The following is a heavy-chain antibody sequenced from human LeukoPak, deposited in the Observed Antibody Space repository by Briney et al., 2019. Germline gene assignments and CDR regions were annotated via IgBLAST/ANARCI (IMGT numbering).Heavy chain of an antibody. CDR2: ISSSSSYT. J-gene: IGHJ4*02. V-gene: IGHV3-11*06. D-gene: IGHD5-12*01. Sequence: GGSLRLSCAASGFTFSDYYMSWIRQAPGKGLEWVSYISSSSSYTNYADSVKGRFTISRDNAKNSLYLQMNSLRAEDTAVYYWARASGYDRYYFDYWGQGPLVTVSS. CDR1: GFTFSDYY. CDR3: ARASGYDRYYFDY.